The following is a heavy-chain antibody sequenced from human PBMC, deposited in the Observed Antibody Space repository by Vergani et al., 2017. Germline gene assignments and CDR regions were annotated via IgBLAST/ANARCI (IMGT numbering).Heavy chain of an antibody. J-gene: IGHJ5*02. D-gene: IGHD3-10*01. CDR2: IYHSGST. Sequence: QVQLQESGPGLVKPSETLSLTCAVSGYSISSGYYWGWIRQPPGKGLEWIGSIYHSGSTYYNPSLKSRVTISVDTSKNQFSLKLSSVTAADPAVYYCARRGYGSASYYNLNWFDPWGQGTLVTVSS. CDR3: ARRGYGSASYYNLNWFDP. CDR1: GYSISSGYY. V-gene: IGHV4-38-2*01.